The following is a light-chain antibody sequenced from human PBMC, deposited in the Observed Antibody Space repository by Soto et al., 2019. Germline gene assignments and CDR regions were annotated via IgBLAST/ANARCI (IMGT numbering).Light chain of an antibody. CDR1: ESISSW. Sequence: DIQLTQSPSTLSEKVGDRIIITCRASESISSWLAWYQQKPGKAPKLLIYKASTLESGVPSRFSASGSGTEFTLTISSLQPDDSATYFCHQYSASHTFGGGTKVDIK. V-gene: IGKV1-5*03. J-gene: IGKJ4*01. CDR3: HQYSASHT. CDR2: KAS.